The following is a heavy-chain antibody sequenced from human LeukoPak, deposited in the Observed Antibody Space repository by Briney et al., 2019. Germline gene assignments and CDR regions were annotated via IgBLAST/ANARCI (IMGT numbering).Heavy chain of an antibody. Sequence: ASVKVSCKASGYTFTSYGISWVRQAPGQGLEWMGWISAYNGNTNYAQKLQGRVTMTTDTSTSTAYMELRSLRSDDTAVYYCARAFGYGDCYERFDYWGQGTLVTVSS. CDR2: ISAYNGNT. J-gene: IGHJ4*02. V-gene: IGHV1-18*01. CDR3: ARAFGYGDCYERFDY. CDR1: GYTFTSYG. D-gene: IGHD2-21*02.